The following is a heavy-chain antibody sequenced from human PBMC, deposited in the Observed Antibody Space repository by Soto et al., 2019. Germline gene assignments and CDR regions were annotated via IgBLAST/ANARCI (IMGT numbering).Heavy chain of an antibody. Sequence: VGSLRLSCAASGFTFSSYAMSWVRQAPGKGLEWVSAISGSGGSTYYADSVKGRFTISRDNSKNTLYLQMNSLRAEDTAVYYCAKDLFEIGARGYFDYWGQGTLVTGSS. V-gene: IGHV3-23*01. CDR3: AKDLFEIGARGYFDY. J-gene: IGHJ4*02. CDR2: ISGSGGST. D-gene: IGHD3-10*01. CDR1: GFTFSSYA.